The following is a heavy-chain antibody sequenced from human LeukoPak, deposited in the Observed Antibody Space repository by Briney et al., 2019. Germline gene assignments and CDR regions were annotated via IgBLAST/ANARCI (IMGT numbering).Heavy chain of an antibody. CDR2: IHTSGST. CDR1: GGSISSNY. CDR3: ARHSRPGYGDYENAFDI. V-gene: IGHV4-4*07. Sequence: SETLSLTCTVSGGSISSNYWIWIRQSAGKGLEWIGRIHTSGSTNYSPSLKSRVTMSADTSKNQISLELSSVTAADTAVYYCARHSRPGYGDYENAFDIWGQGTMVTVSS. D-gene: IGHD5-12*01. J-gene: IGHJ3*02.